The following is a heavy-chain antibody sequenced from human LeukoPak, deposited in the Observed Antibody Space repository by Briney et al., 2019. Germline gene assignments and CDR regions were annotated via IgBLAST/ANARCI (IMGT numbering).Heavy chain of an antibody. CDR2: MKQDGSEK. J-gene: IGHJ4*02. D-gene: IGHD3-10*01. Sequence: GGSLRLSCAASGFTFSSYWMSWVRQAPGKGLEWVANMKQDGSEKYYVDSVKGRFTISRDNAKDSLYLQMNSLRAEDTAVYYCARARWFGELFYMPLFDYWGQGTLVTVSS. V-gene: IGHV3-7*03. CDR1: GFTFSSYW. CDR3: ARARWFGELFYMPLFDY.